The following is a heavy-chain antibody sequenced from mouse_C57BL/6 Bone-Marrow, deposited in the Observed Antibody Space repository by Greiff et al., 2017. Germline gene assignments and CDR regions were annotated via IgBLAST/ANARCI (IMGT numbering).Heavy chain of an antibody. D-gene: IGHD2-5*01. Sequence: QVQLQQSGAELVRPGTSVKMSCKASGYTFTNYWIGWAKQRPGHGLEWIGDIYPGGGYTNYNEKFKGKATLTADKSSSTAYMQFSSLTSEDSAIYYCARGTYYSNYVSWFAYWGQGTLVTVSA. CDR2: IYPGGGYT. CDR3: ARGTYYSNYVSWFAY. V-gene: IGHV1-63*01. CDR1: GYTFTNYW. J-gene: IGHJ3*01.